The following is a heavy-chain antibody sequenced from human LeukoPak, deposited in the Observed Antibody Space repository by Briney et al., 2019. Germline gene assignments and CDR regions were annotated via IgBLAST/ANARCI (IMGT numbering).Heavy chain of an antibody. V-gene: IGHV3-21*01. CDR1: GFTFSWYW. CDR2: ISSGSSAI. CDR3: ARGHTAVTRHFDF. D-gene: IGHD4-17*01. Sequence: GGSLRLSCAASGFTFSWYWMSWVRQAPGKGLEWVSIISSGSSAIFSADALKGRFTISRDDAKNLLYLDMNSLRAEDTAVYYCARGHTAVTRHFDFWGQGTLVTVSS. J-gene: IGHJ4*02.